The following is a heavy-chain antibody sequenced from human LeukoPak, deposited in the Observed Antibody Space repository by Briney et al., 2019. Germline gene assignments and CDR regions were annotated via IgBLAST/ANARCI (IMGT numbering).Heavy chain of an antibody. CDR2: TYYRSTWYN. D-gene: IGHD2-2*01. V-gene: IGHV6-1*01. CDR3: ARRLTQYDCFDP. J-gene: IGHJ5*02. CDR1: GESVSSNSVT. Sequence: SQTLSLTFALSGESVSSNSVTGNWIRQSPSRGLEWLGRTYYRSTWYNDYAVSVRGRITVNPDTSKNQFPLHLNSVTPEDTAVYYCARRLTQYDCFDPWGQGILVTVSS.